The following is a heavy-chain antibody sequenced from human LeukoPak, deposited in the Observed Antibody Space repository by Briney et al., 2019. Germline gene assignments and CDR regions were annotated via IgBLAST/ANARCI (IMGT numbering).Heavy chain of an antibody. V-gene: IGHV1-2*02. J-gene: IGHJ6*02. CDR3: AVDTAMVTGYYYYGMDV. D-gene: IGHD5-18*01. CDR1: GYTFTDYY. Sequence: ASVKVSCTASGYTFTDYYLHWVRQAPGQGLEWMGWINPNSGGTNYAQKFQGRVTMTRDTSISTAYMELSRLRSDDTAVYYCAVDTAMVTGYYYYGMDVWGQGTTVTVSS. CDR2: INPNSGGT.